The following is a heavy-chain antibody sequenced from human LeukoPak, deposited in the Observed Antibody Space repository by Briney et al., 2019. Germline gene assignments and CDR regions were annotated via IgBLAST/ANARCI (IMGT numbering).Heavy chain of an antibody. CDR1: GYSFTSYW. CDR3: ARRGSSWYQPFDY. Sequence: GESLKISCQGSGYSFTSYWIGWVRQMPGKGLEWMGIIYPGDSDTRYSPSFQGQVTISADKSISTAYLQWSSLKASDTAMYYCARRGSSWYQPFDYWGQGTLVTVSS. CDR2: IYPGDSDT. J-gene: IGHJ4*02. D-gene: IGHD6-13*01. V-gene: IGHV5-51*01.